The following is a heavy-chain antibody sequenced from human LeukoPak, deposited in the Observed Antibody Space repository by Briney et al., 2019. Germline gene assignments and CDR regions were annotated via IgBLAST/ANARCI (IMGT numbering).Heavy chain of an antibody. CDR2: IYYSGST. V-gene: IGHV4-59*08. D-gene: IGHD2-8*01. Sequence: KPSETLSLTCTVSGSSISSYYWSWIRQPPGKGLEWIGYIYYSGSTNYNPSLKSRVTISVDTSKNQFSLKLSSVTAADAAVYYCARYPTAMVSFDYWGQGTLVTVSS. J-gene: IGHJ4*02. CDR1: GSSISSYY. CDR3: ARYPTAMVSFDY.